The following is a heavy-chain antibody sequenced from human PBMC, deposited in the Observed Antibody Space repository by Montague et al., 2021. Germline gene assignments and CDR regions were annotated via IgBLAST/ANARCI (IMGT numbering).Heavy chain of an antibody. CDR1: GFTFSSYA. D-gene: IGHD1-26*01. Sequence: SLRLSCAASGFTFSSYAMHWVRQAPGKGLEWVAVISYDGSNKYYADSVKGRFTISRDNSKNTLYLQMNSLRAEDTALFYCARDPQWEYDAFDIWGQGTMVTVSS. CDR2: ISYDGSNK. J-gene: IGHJ3*02. V-gene: IGHV3-30*04. CDR3: ARDPQWEYDAFDI.